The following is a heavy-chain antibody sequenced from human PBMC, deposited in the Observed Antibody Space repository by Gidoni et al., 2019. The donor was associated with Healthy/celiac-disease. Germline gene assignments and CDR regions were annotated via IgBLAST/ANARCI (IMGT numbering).Heavy chain of an antibody. CDR3: ARKVSVTTEHAFDI. CDR2: IYYSGST. J-gene: IGHJ3*02. D-gene: IGHD4-17*01. Sequence: QVQLQESGPGRVKPAQTLSLTGTVSGGSISSGGYYWSWIRQHQGKGLEWIGYIYYSGSTYYNPSLKSRVTISVDTSKNQFSLKLSSVTAADTAVYYCARKVSVTTEHAFDIWGQGTMVTVSS. CDR1: GGSISSGGYY. V-gene: IGHV4-31*03.